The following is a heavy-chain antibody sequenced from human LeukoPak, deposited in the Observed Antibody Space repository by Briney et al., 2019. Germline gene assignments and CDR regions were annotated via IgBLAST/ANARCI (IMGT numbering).Heavy chain of an antibody. D-gene: IGHD6-19*01. CDR3: AKGGVAGTGYFDY. CDR2: VSGRGDST. CDR1: GFTFSSYA. J-gene: IGHJ4*02. V-gene: IGHV3-23*01. Sequence: GGSLRLSCAASGFTFSSYAMSWVRQTPEKGLEWVSAVSGRGDSTYYADSVKGRFTISRDNSKNTLYLQMNSLRAEDTAVYYCAKGGVAGTGYFDYWGQGTLVTVSS.